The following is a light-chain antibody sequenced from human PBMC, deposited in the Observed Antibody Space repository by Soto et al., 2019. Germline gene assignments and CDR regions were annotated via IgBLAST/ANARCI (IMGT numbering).Light chain of an antibody. CDR2: DVS. J-gene: IGLJ3*02. V-gene: IGLV2-11*01. Sequence: QSALTQPRSVSGSPGQSVTISCTGTSSDVGGYNYVSWYQQHPGKAPKLVIYDVSKRPSGVPDRFSGSKSGNTASLTISGLKAADEADYYCCSYAGTSLWVFGGGTKLTVL. CDR1: SSDVGGYNY. CDR3: CSYAGTSLWV.